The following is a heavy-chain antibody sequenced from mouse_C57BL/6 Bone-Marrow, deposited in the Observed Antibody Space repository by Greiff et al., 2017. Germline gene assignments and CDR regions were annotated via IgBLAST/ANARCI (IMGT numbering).Heavy chain of an antibody. CDR1: GYAFTNYL. V-gene: IGHV1-54*01. CDR2: INPGSGGT. Sequence: VKLQQSGAELVRPGTSVKVSCKASGYAFTNYLIEWVKQRPGQGLEWIGVINPGSGGTNYNEKFKGKATLTADKSSSTAYMQLSSLTSEDSAVYFCARSGVFRGDYWGQGTTLTVSS. D-gene: IGHD3-1*01. CDR3: ARSGVFRGDY. J-gene: IGHJ2*01.